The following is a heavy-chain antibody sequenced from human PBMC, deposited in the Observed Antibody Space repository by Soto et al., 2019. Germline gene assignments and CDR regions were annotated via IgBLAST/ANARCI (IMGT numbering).Heavy chain of an antibody. D-gene: IGHD5-18*01. V-gene: IGHV4-39*01. J-gene: IGHJ4*02. CDR3: ARLMVNIRTFYSGLKTHCFDY. CDR2: IYYSGST. Sequence: PSETLSLTCAVSGDSMSSSDYYWGWIRQPPGKGLEWIGSIYYSGSTYYNPSLQSRVAISVDTSKNQFSLKLKSVTAADTAIYYCARLMVNIRTFYSGLKTHCFDYWGQGAPVTVSS. CDR1: GDSMSSSDYY.